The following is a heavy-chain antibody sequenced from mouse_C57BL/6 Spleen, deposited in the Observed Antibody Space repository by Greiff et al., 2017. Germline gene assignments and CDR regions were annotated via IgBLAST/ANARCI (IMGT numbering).Heavy chain of an antibody. CDR2: IDPSDSYT. V-gene: IGHV1-69*01. CDR1: GYTFTSSW. Sequence: QVQLQQPGAELVMPGASVKLSCKASGYTFTSSWMHWVKQRPGQGLEWIGEIDPSDSYTNYNQKFKGKSTLTVDKSSSTAYMQLSSLTSEDSAVYYCARTWPNWDIDVWGTGTTVTVSS. J-gene: IGHJ1*03. CDR3: ARTWPNWDIDV.